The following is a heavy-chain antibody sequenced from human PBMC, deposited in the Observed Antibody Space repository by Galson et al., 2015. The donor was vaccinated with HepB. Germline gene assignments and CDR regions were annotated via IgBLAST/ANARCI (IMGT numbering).Heavy chain of an antibody. V-gene: IGHV1-3*01. J-gene: IGHJ4*02. CDR1: GYTFTSYA. CDR2: ISAGNGHT. Sequence: SVKVSCKASGYTFTSYAIQWVRQAPGQRPEWMGWISAGNGHTKYSQKFQGRVTITRDTSASTAYMELTSLRSEDTAVYYCASGRFGELTPDFEYWGQGNLVTVSS. D-gene: IGHD3-10*01. CDR3: ASGRFGELTPDFEY.